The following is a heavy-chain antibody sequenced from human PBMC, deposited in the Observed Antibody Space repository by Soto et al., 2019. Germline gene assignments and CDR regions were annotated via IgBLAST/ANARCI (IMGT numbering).Heavy chain of an antibody. V-gene: IGHV3-23*01. Sequence: EVQLLESGGGLVQPGGSLRLSCAASGFTFSRHAMSWVRQAPGKGLVWVPAISGSGGSTYYADSVKGRFTISRDNSKNTLYLQMHSLRAEDTAVYSGASCVRESQTYYWGQESLEIVSS. D-gene: IGHD1-26*01. J-gene: IGHJ4*02. CDR3: ASCVRESQTYY. CDR1: GFTFSRHA. CDR2: ISGSGGST.